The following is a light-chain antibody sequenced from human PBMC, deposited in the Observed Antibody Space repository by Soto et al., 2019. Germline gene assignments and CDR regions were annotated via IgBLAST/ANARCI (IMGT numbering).Light chain of an antibody. Sequence: QSALTQPASVSGSPGHSITISCTGTSSDVGGYNYVSWYQQHPGKAPKLMIYDVSNRPSGVSSRFSGSKSGNTASLTISGLQAEDEADYYCSSYTSNSTLVFGGGTKVTVL. CDR1: SSDVGGYNY. V-gene: IGLV2-14*03. J-gene: IGLJ2*01. CDR3: SSYTSNSTLV. CDR2: DVS.